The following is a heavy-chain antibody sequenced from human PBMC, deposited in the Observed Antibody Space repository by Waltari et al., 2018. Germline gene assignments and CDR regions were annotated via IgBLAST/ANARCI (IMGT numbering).Heavy chain of an antibody. CDR3: ARNPRYDSPD. CDR1: GFTVRCYS. J-gene: IGHJ4*02. D-gene: IGHD3-22*01. V-gene: IGHV3-48*01. Sequence: EVQLVESGGGLVQPGGTLRLYCEASGFTVRCYSMNWVRQAPGKGLEWVSYISSSSSNIYYADSVKGRFTISRDNAKNTLYLQMNSLRVEDTAVYYCARNPRYDSPDWGQGTLVTVSS. CDR2: ISSSSSNI.